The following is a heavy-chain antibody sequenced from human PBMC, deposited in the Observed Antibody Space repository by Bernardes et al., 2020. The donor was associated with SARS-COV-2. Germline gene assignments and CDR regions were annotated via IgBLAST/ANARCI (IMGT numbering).Heavy chain of an antibody. Sequence: GGSLRLSCTASGFTFSNYWMHWGRQVPGKGLVWVSRITPDGTNTDYADSVKGRFIISRDNSKNTLYLQMKSLRAEDTGVYYCATGGVRGTAPGMDAWGQGTTVTVSS. CDR2: ITPDGTNT. CDR1: GFTFSNYW. D-gene: IGHD3-10*01. J-gene: IGHJ6*02. V-gene: IGHV3-74*01. CDR3: ATGGVRGTAPGMDA.